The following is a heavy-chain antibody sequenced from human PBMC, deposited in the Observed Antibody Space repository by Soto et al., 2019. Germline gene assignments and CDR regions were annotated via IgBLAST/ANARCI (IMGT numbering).Heavy chain of an antibody. Sequence: QLQLQESGSGLVKPSQTLSLTCAVSGGSISSGDYSWNWIRQPPGKGLEWIGYIYYGGSTYYNPSLQRRVTMSVDRSRNQFSLNLNSVTAADTAVYYCARVRREYDNSGPVDYWGQGTLVTVSS. V-gene: IGHV4-30-2*01. J-gene: IGHJ4*02. D-gene: IGHD3-22*01. CDR1: GGSISSGDYS. CDR2: IYYGGST. CDR3: ARVRREYDNSGPVDY.